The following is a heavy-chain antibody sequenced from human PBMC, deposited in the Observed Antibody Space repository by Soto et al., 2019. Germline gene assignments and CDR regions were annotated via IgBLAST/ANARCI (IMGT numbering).Heavy chain of an antibody. CDR1: GGTFSSYA. V-gene: IGHV1-69*13. J-gene: IGHJ4*02. CDR3: AKDLVIYSLSANDFFWGSYRLSASDFDY. D-gene: IGHD3-16*02. Sequence: SVKVSCKASGGTFSSYAISWVRQAPGQGLEWMGGIIPIFGTANYAQKFQGRVTITADESTSTAYMELSSLRSEDTAVYYCAKDLVIYSLSANDFFWGSYRLSASDFDYWGQGTWVTVSS. CDR2: IIPIFGTA.